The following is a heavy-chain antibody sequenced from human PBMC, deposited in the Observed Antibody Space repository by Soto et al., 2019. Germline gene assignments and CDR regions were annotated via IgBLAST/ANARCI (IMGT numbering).Heavy chain of an antibody. D-gene: IGHD3-10*01. V-gene: IGHV3-23*01. Sequence: GGSLRLSCAASGFTFSSYAMSWVRQAPGKGLEWVSAISGSGGSTYYADSVKGRFTISRDNSKNTLYLQMNSLRDEDTAVYYCARTHLEVYYYAKLRGYFDYWGQGTLVTVSS. CDR2: ISGSGGST. CDR1: GFTFSSYA. J-gene: IGHJ4*02. CDR3: ARTHLEVYYYAKLRGYFDY.